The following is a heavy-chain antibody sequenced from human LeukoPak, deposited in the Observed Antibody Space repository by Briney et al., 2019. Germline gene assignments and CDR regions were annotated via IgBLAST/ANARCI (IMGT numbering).Heavy chain of an antibody. D-gene: IGHD6-13*01. Sequence: PGRSLRLSCAASGFTFSSYDMYWVRQAPGKGLEWVAVIFYDGSNKYCADSVKGRFTISRDNSKNTLYLQMNSLRADDTALYYCARVGLAAPGYYGMDVWGQGTTVTVSS. CDR3: ARVGLAAPGYYGMDV. CDR2: IFYDGSNK. CDR1: GFTFSSYD. V-gene: IGHV3-33*01. J-gene: IGHJ6*02.